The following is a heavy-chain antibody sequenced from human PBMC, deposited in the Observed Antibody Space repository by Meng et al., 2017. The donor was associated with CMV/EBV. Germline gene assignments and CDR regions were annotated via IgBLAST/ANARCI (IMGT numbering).Heavy chain of an antibody. Sequence: ASVKVSCKASGYTFTSYDINWVRQATGQGLEWMGWISAYNGNTNYAQKLQGRVTMTTDKSTSTAYMELRSLRSSDTDVYYCARDRFPGHSGSYPLGYWGQGTLVTVSS. CDR3: ARDRFPGHSGSYPLGY. V-gene: IGHV1-18*01. J-gene: IGHJ4*02. D-gene: IGHD1-26*01. CDR2: ISAYNGNT. CDR1: GYTFTSYD.